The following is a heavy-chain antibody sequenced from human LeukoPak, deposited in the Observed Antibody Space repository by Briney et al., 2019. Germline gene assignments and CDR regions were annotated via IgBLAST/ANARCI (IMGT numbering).Heavy chain of an antibody. CDR3: ARGFGTLEWLLSPFDY. CDR1: GGSVSSGRYY. Sequence: PSETVSLTCTVSGGSVSSGRYYWSWIRQPPGKGLEWIGYIYYSGSTNYNPSLKSRVTISVDTSKNQFSLKLSSVTAADTAVYYCARGFGTLEWLLSPFDYWGQGTLVTVSS. V-gene: IGHV4-61*01. D-gene: IGHD3-3*01. J-gene: IGHJ4*02. CDR2: IYYSGST.